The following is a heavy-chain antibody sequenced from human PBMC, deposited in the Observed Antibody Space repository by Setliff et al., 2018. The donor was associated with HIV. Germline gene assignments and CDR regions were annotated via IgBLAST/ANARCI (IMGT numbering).Heavy chain of an antibody. CDR3: ARHVLDYNFWSGYSTQNCFDY. CDR1: GGSISTYY. V-gene: IGHV4-59*08. D-gene: IGHD3-3*01. CDR2: IFYSGST. J-gene: IGHJ4*02. Sequence: SETLSLTCTVSGGSISTYYLSWIRQPPGQGLEWIGYIFYSGSTNYNPSLKSRVTISVDTSNNQFSLNLSSVTAADTAVYYCARHVLDYNFWSGYSTQNCFDYWGQGTLVTVSS.